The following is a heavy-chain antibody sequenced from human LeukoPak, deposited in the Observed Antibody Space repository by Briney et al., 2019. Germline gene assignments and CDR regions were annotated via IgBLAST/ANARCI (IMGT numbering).Heavy chain of an antibody. V-gene: IGHV4-59*01. Sequence: SETLSLTCTVSGDSISTNYWTWIRQPPGKGLEWIGYIYDSGSTKYNPSLQSRATISVDTSKNQFSLKLSSVTAADTAVYYCARDRQATTAYDAFDIWGQGTMVTVSS. D-gene: IGHD4-17*01. J-gene: IGHJ3*02. CDR1: GDSISTNY. CDR3: ARDRQATTAYDAFDI. CDR2: IYDSGST.